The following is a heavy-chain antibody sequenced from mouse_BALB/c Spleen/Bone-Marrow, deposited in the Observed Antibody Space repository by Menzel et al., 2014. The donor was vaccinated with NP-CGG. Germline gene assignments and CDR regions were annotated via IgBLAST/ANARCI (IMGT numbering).Heavy chain of an antibody. CDR3: ASYGGGAMDY. V-gene: IGHV2-9*02. J-gene: IGHJ4*01. Sequence: QVQLQQSGPGLVAPSQSLSIPCTVSGFSLTSYGVHWVRQPPGKGLEWLGVIWAGGSTNYNSALMSRLSINKDNSKSQVFLKMNSLQTDDTAMYYCASYGGGAMDYWGQGTSVTVSS. CDR2: IWAGGST. CDR1: GFSLTSYG. D-gene: IGHD1-1*02.